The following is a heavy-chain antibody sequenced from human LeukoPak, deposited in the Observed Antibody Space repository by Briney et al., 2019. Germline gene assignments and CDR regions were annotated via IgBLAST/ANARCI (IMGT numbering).Heavy chain of an antibody. Sequence: PSETLSLTCTVSGGSISSYYWSWIRQPPGKGLEWIGYISYSGSTNYNPSLKSRVTISVDTSKNQFSPKLSSVTAADTAVYYCAAHYGSGSPVDYWGQGTLVTVSS. J-gene: IGHJ4*02. CDR1: GGSISSYY. V-gene: IGHV4-59*01. CDR3: AAHYGSGSPVDY. CDR2: ISYSGST. D-gene: IGHD3-10*01.